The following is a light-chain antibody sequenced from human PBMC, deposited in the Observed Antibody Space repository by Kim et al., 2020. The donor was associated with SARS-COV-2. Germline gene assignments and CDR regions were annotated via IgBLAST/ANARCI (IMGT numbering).Light chain of an antibody. CDR2: GAS. J-gene: IGKJ1*01. CDR3: QQSGSSPRT. Sequence: SPGERATLSCRASQTIRSSYLAWYQQKLGQAPRLLIYGASTRATGIPDRFSGGGSGTDFSLTISRLEPEDFAMYYCQQSGSSPRTFGQGTKVDIK. V-gene: IGKV3-20*01. CDR1: QTIRSSY.